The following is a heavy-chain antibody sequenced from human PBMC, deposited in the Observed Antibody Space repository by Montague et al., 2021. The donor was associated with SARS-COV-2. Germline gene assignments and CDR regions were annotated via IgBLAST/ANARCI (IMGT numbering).Heavy chain of an antibody. CDR2: TYWDDDK. J-gene: IGHJ4*02. D-gene: IGHD6-13*01. Sequence: PALVKPTQTLTLTCTFSGFSLSTSGVGVGWIRQPPGKALEWLALTYWDDDKRYSPSLKSRLTITKDTSKNQVVLTMTNMDPVDTATYYCAHRGGSWHGGGYFDYWGQGTLVTVSS. CDR3: AHRGGSWHGGGYFDY. CDR1: GFSLSTSGVG. V-gene: IGHV2-5*02.